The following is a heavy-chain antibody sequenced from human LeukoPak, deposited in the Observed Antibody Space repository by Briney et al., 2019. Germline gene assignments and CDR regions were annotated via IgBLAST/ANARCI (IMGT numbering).Heavy chain of an antibody. CDR2: IIPIFGTA. CDR3: ARKDQWGAQDY. V-gene: IGHV1-69*13. Sequence: ASVKVSCKASGGTLSSYAISWVRQAPGQGLEWMGGIIPIFGTANYAQKFQGRVTITADESTSTAYMELSSLRSEDTAVYYCARKDQWGAQDYWGQGTLVTVSS. J-gene: IGHJ4*02. CDR1: GGTLSSYA. D-gene: IGHD3-16*01.